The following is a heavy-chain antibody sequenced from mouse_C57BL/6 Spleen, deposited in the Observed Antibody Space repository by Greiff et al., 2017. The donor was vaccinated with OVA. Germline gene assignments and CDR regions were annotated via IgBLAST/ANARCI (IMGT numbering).Heavy chain of an antibody. V-gene: IGHV1-50*01. CDR2: IDPSDSYT. CDR3: ARDGDYDVSY. D-gene: IGHD2-4*01. Sequence: QVQLKESGAELVKPGASVKLSCKASGYTFTSYWMQWVKQRPGQGLEWIGEIDPSDSYTNYNQKFKGKATLTVDTSSSTAYMQLSSLTSEDSAVYYCARDGDYDVSYWGQGTTLTVSS. J-gene: IGHJ2*01. CDR1: GYTFTSYW.